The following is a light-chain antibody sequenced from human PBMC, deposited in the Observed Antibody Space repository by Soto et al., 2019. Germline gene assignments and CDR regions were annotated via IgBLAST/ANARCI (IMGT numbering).Light chain of an antibody. J-gene: IGKJ1*01. CDR1: QGVRDW. CDR3: QQANSFPPTT. V-gene: IGKV1-12*01. CDR2: TTS. Sequence: DIQMTQSPSSVSASVGDRVTITCRAIQGVRDWVAWYQQKPGKAPKLLFSTTSTLEDGVPSRFSGSASGTEFTLTISSLQPEDFAPYYCQQANSFPPTTFGQGTKVDIK.